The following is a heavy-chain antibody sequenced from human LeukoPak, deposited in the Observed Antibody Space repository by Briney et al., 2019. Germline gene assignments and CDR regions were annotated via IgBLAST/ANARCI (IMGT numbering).Heavy chain of an antibody. CDR2: VSVEGTGR. Sequence: GGPLRLSCAASGFTFSSYTFYWFRQAPGKGLEWVASVSVEGTGRYCPGSVEGRFAISRDDSKKSVFLQMSNLRPEDTGVYFCATVTKVDFDYWGQGTLVTVSS. CDR3: ATVTKVDFDY. CDR1: GFTFSSYT. D-gene: IGHD4-11*01. V-gene: IGHV3-30*09. J-gene: IGHJ4*02.